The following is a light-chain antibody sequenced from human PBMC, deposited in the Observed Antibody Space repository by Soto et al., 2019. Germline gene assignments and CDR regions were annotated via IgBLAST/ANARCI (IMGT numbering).Light chain of an antibody. CDR2: TAS. Sequence: IQLTQSPSSLSASVGDRVTITCRASQSISSWLAWYQQKPGKAPKLLIYTASTLQSGVPSRFSGRGSGTEFTLTISSLQPDDFATYYCQQYNFYPLTFGGGTKVDIK. CDR1: QSISSW. CDR3: QQYNFYPLT. J-gene: IGKJ4*01. V-gene: IGKV1-5*03.